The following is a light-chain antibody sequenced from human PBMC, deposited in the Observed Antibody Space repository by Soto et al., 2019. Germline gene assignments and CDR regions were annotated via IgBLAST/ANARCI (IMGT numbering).Light chain of an antibody. CDR1: QSLLYSDGKTY. V-gene: IGKV2D-29*01. J-gene: IGKJ5*01. CDR3: MKRTHVPIN. Sequence: DVVVTQTPLSLSVTPGHPASISCKSSQSLLYSDGKTYLYWYLQRPGQPPQLLIYDVSNRFAGVPDRFSGSGSGTDFTLKISRVEAEDVGVYYCMKRTHVPINFGQGTRLEIK. CDR2: DVS.